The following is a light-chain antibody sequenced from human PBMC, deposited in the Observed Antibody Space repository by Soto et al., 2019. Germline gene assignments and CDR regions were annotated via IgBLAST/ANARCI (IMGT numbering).Light chain of an antibody. V-gene: IGLV2-23*02. CDR1: SSDIGKYNL. J-gene: IGLJ1*01. Sequence: QSVLTQPASVSGSPGQSITISCTGTSSDIGKYNLVSWYQHHPGKASKLIISDVTQWPSGASNRFSGSKSGNTASLTIFGLQPADEADYYCSSYAGSTTFYVFGTGTKVTVL. CDR2: DVT. CDR3: SSYAGSTTFYV.